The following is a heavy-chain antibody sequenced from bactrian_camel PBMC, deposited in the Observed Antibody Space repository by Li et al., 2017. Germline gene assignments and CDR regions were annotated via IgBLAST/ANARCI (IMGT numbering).Heavy chain of an antibody. Sequence: VQLVESGGDLVQPGGSLRLSCAASGFTFSSVAMSWVRQAPGKGLEWVSSIDSGGGTYYADSVKGRFTISRDNAKNTLYLQMNSLKTEDTAVYYCAAENGGSWELRAFGYWGQGTQVTVS. V-gene: IGHV3S31*01. D-gene: IGHD6*01. CDR3: AAENGGSWELRAFGY. CDR2: IDSGGGT. CDR1: GFTFSSVA. J-gene: IGHJ6*01.